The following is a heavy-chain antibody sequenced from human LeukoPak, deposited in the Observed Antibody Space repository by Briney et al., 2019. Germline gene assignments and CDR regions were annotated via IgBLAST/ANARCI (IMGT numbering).Heavy chain of an antibody. Sequence: PGGSLRLSCAASGFTFSSYAMHWVRQAPGKGLEWVAVISYDGSNKYYADSVKGRFTISRDNSKNTLYLQMNSLRAEDTAVYYCARELSWGSPYGMDVWGQGTTVTVSS. CDR3: ARELSWGSPYGMDV. J-gene: IGHJ6*02. V-gene: IGHV3-30-3*01. CDR2: ISYDGSNK. D-gene: IGHD3-16*01. CDR1: GFTFSSYA.